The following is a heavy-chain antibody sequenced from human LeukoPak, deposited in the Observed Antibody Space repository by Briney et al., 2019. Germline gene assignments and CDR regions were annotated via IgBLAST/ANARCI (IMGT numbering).Heavy chain of an antibody. CDR2: IKEDGSEK. CDR1: GFTFTRYW. D-gene: IGHD5-12*01. V-gene: IGHV3-7*01. Sequence: GGSLRLSCAASGFTFTRYWMTWVRQAPGKGLEWVANIKEDGSEKYYVDSVKGRFTISGDNAKNSLYLQMNSLRVEDTAVYYCAGDRYSSVWGQGTLVIVSS. J-gene: IGHJ4*02. CDR3: AGDRYSSV.